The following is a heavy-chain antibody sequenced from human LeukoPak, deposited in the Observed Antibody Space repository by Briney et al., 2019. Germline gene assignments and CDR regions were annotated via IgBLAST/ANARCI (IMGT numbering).Heavy chain of an antibody. CDR3: ARSPPQYCSSTSCYVSEDYYYYMDV. J-gene: IGHJ6*03. CDR1: GYTFTGYY. D-gene: IGHD2-2*01. V-gene: IGHV1-2*02. Sequence: ASVKVSCKASGYTFTGYYMHWVRQAPGQGLEWMGWINPNSGGTNYAQKLQGRVTMTTDTSTSTAYMELRSLRSDDTAVYYCARSPPQYCSSTSCYVSEDYYYYMDVWGKGTTVTVSS. CDR2: INPNSGGT.